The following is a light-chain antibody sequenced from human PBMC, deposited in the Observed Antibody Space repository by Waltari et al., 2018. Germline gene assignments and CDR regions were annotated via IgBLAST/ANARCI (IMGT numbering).Light chain of an antibody. Sequence: DIVMTQFPDSLAVSLGWSVPSTCEFNLSLLYSVNQLNYLACYQQTSGQHHRLLIYWASIRETGVTDRFSGSGSVADFTLTISSLQAEDVATYYCQQYYNTPWTFGQGTKVELK. V-gene: IGKV4-1*01. CDR3: QQYYNTPWT. CDR2: WAS. J-gene: IGKJ2*02. CDR1: LSLLYSVNQLNY.